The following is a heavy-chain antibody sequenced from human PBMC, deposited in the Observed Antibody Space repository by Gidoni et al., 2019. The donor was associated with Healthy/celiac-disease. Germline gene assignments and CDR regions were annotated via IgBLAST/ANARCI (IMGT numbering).Heavy chain of an antibody. CDR1: GNTFTGYY. CDR2: INPNSGGT. CDR3: ARRGLDSSSFPFDY. Sequence: QVQLVQSGAEVKKPGASVKVSCKASGNTFTGYYMHWVRQAPGQGLEWMGWINPNSGGTNYAKKFQGRVTMTRDTSISTAYMELSRLRSDDTAVYYCARRGLDSSSFPFDYWGQGTLVTVSS. V-gene: IGHV1-2*02. J-gene: IGHJ4*02. D-gene: IGHD6-13*01.